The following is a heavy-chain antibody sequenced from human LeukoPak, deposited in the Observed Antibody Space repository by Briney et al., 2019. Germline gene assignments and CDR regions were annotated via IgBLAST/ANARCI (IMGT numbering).Heavy chain of an antibody. Sequence: SETLSLTCTVSGGSISSSSYYWGWIRQPPGKGLEWIGSIYYSGSTYYNPSLKSRVTISVDTSKNQFSLKLSSVTAAETAVYYCATYDSSGYYPYWYFDLWGRGTLVTVSS. J-gene: IGHJ2*01. D-gene: IGHD3-22*01. CDR2: IYYSGST. V-gene: IGHV4-39*01. CDR3: ATYDSSGYYPYWYFDL. CDR1: GGSISSSSYY.